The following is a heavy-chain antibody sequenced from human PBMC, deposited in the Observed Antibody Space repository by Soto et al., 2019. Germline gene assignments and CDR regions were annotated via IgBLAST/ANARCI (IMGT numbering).Heavy chain of an antibody. CDR2: IQYSGST. J-gene: IGHJ4*02. Sequence: SETLSLTCTVSGDSISSSSYYWGWIRQPPGKGLEWIGSIQYSGSTYYNPSLRSRVTISVDTSKTQFSLKLSSVTAADTAVYYCARAQPTYSSSYFDYWGQGTLVTVSS. D-gene: IGHD3-22*01. V-gene: IGHV4-39*01. CDR1: GDSISSSSYY. CDR3: ARAQPTYSSSYFDY.